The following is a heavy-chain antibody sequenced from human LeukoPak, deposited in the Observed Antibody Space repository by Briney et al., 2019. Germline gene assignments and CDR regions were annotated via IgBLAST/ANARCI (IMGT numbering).Heavy chain of an antibody. CDR1: GFTFSSYG. Sequence: PGGSLRLSCAASGFTFSSYGMHWVRQAPAKGLEWVAFIRWDGIIKYYADSVKGRFTISRDTSKNTLYLQMNSLRAEDTAVYYCARSKSYDSSGYYFDYWGQGTLVTVSS. CDR3: ARSKSYDSSGYYFDY. D-gene: IGHD3-22*01. J-gene: IGHJ4*02. V-gene: IGHV3-30*02. CDR2: IRWDGIIK.